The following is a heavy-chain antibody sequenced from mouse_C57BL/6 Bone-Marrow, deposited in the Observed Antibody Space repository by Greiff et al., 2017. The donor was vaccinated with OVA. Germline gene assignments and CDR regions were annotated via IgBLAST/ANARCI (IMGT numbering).Heavy chain of an antibody. Sequence: QVQLQQSGAELVKPGASVKISCKASGYAFSSYWMNWVKQRPGKGLEWIGQIYPGDGDTNYNGKFKGKATLTADKSSSTAYMQLSSLTSEDSAVYFCARDYYGSSYYWYLDVWGTGTTVTVSS. D-gene: IGHD1-1*01. CDR3: ARDYYGSSYYWYLDV. CDR2: IYPGDGDT. V-gene: IGHV1-80*01. J-gene: IGHJ1*03. CDR1: GYAFSSYW.